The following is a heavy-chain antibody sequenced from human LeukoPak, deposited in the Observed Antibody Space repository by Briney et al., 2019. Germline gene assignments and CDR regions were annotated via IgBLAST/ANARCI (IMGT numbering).Heavy chain of an antibody. CDR3: ASGSSGWYGGLDY. CDR1: GGSISSYY. CDR2: IYYSGST. J-gene: IGHJ4*02. D-gene: IGHD6-19*01. V-gene: IGHV4-59*01. Sequence: SETLSLTCTVSGGSISSYYWSWIRQPPGKGLEWIGYIYYSGSTNYNPSLKSRVTISVDTSKNQFSLKLSSVTAADTAVYHCASGSSGWYGGLDYWGQGTLVTVSS.